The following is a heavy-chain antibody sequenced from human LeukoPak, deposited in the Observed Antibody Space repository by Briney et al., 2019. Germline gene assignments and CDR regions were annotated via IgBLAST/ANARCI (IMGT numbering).Heavy chain of an antibody. CDR1: GGSISSYY. Sequence: SETLSLTCTVSGGSISSYYWSWIRQPAGKGLEGIGRIYTGGSTKYNPSLKSRGTISVDTSKKQLTLKLSSVTAADTAVYYCAREGYCTNGVCYTDTIIFDYWGQGTLVTVSS. CDR2: IYTGGST. V-gene: IGHV4-4*07. CDR3: AREGYCTNGVCYTDTIIFDY. J-gene: IGHJ4*02. D-gene: IGHD2-8*01.